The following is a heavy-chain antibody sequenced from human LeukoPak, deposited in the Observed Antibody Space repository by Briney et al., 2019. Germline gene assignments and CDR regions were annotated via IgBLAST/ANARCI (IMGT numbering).Heavy chain of an antibody. CDR2: IDYRGRT. D-gene: IGHD5-18*01. Sequence: SETLSLTCSVSGDSISSSNFHWGWLRPSPGTGLEWIGTIDYRGRTFYNPSLNNRVTISADTSRNQLSLKLSSVTATDTAIYYCVRRVNTYGGWFDRWGQGALVTVSS. V-gene: IGHV4-39*01. CDR3: VRRVNTYGGWFDR. CDR1: GDSISSSNFH. J-gene: IGHJ5*02.